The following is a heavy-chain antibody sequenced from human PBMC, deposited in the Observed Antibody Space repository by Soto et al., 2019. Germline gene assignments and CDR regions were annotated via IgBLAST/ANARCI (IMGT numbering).Heavy chain of an antibody. CDR1: GFTFSSYS. CDR3: SRDRGYCTNGVCHPNWFDP. Sequence: GGSLRLSCAASGFTFSSYSMNWVRQAPGKGLEWVSSISSSSSYIYYADSVKGRFTISRDNAKNSLYLQMNSLRAEDTAVYYCSRDRGYCTNGVCHPNWFDPWGQGTLVTVSS. CDR2: ISSSSSYI. V-gene: IGHV3-21*01. J-gene: IGHJ5*02. D-gene: IGHD2-8*01.